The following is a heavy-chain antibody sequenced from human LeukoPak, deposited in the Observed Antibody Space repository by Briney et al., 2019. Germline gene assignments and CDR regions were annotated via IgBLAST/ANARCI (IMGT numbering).Heavy chain of an antibody. V-gene: IGHV3-23*01. D-gene: IGHD4-17*01. CDR3: AKGGNGDYIDY. J-gene: IGHJ4*02. CDR1: TFTFKRYA. CDR2: ITGSGSTT. Sequence: GGSLRLSCAASTFTFKRYAMSWVRQAPGKGLEWVSAITGSGSTTYYADSVKGRFTIYRDNSKNTLYLQMNSLRAEDTAVYFCAKGGNGDYIDYWGQGTLVTVSS.